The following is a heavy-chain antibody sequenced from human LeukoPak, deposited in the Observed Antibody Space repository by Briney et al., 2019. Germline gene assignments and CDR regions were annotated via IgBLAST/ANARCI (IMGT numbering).Heavy chain of an antibody. D-gene: IGHD2/OR15-2a*01. V-gene: IGHV1-18*01. CDR2: INPYNGKR. J-gene: IGHJ5*02. CDR1: GYSFTSYG. Sequence: ASVTVSCKASGYSFTSYGNTWVRQAPGQGLEWMGWINPYNGKRNCAQKLQGRVTMTTDTSTNTAYMELRSLRSDDTVVYYCARGGIDIVTVPVSNWFDPWGQGTLVTVSS. CDR3: ARGGIDIVTVPVSNWFDP.